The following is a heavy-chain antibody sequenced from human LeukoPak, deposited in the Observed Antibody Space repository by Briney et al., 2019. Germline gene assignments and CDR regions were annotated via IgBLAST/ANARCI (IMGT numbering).Heavy chain of an antibody. CDR2: IKQDGSEK. V-gene: IGHV3-7*01. D-gene: IGHD3-3*01. J-gene: IGHJ4*02. CDR1: GFTVGSNY. CDR3: ARDDPTLFWSGSPFY. Sequence: GGSLRLSCAASGFTVGSNYMSWVRQAPGKGLEWVANIKQDGSEKYYVDSVKGRFTISRDNAKNSLYLQMNSLRAEDTAVYYCARDDPTLFWSGSPFYWGQGTLVTVSS.